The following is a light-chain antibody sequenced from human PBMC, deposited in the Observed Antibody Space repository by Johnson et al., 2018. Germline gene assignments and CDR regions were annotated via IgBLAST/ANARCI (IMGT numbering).Light chain of an antibody. Sequence: QSVLTQPPSVSAAPGQKVTISCSGSSSNIGNNYVSWYQQLPGTAPKLLIYENNKRPSGIPDRFSGSKSGTSATLGITGLQTGDEADYYCGTWDSSLSAGNVFGNGTKVTAL. J-gene: IGLJ1*01. CDR3: GTWDSSLSAGNV. V-gene: IGLV1-51*02. CDR1: SSNIGNNY. CDR2: ENN.